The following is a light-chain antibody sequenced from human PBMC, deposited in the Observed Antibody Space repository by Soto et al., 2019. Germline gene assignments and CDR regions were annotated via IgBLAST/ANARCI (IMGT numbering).Light chain of an antibody. V-gene: IGKV3D-15*01. CDR1: QSVSSN. CDR2: DAS. CDR3: QQYNNWPRSIT. Sequence: EIVMTQSPATLSVSPGERATLSCRASQSVSSNLAWYQQKPGQAPRLLIYDASNRATGIPARFSGSGSGTEFTLTISSLQSEDFAVYYCQQYNNWPRSITFGQGTRLEIK. J-gene: IGKJ5*01.